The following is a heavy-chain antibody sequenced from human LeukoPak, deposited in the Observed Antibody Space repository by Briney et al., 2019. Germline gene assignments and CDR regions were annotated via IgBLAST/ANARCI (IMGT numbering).Heavy chain of an antibody. Sequence: ASVKVSCKASGYTFTSYGISWVRQAPGQGLEWMGWISAYNGNTNYAQKLQGIVTMTTDTSTSTACMELRSLRSDDTAVYYCARDVAMDTAMVRTIYYFDYWGQGTLVTVSS. V-gene: IGHV1-18*01. CDR1: GYTFTSYG. CDR2: ISAYNGNT. J-gene: IGHJ4*02. D-gene: IGHD5-18*01. CDR3: ARDVAMDTAMVRTIYYFDY.